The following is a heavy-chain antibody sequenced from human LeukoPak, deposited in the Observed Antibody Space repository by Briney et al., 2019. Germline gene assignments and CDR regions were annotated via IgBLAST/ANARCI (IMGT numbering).Heavy chain of an antibody. D-gene: IGHD4-17*01. J-gene: IGHJ4*02. CDR2: ISYDGSNK. Sequence: PGRSLRLSCAASGFTFSSYGMHWVRQAPGKGLEWVAVISYDGSNKYYADSVKGRFTISRDNSKNTLYLQMNSLRAEDTAVYYCAKDQDYGDYSFDYWGQGTLVTVPS. V-gene: IGHV3-30*18. CDR1: GFTFSSYG. CDR3: AKDQDYGDYSFDY.